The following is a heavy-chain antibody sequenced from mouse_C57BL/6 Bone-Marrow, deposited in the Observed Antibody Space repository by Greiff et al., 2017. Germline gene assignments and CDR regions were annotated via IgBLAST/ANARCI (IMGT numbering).Heavy chain of an antibody. Sequence: QVQLKQSGAELARPGASVKLSCKASGYTFTSYGISWVKQRTGQGLEWIGEIYPRSGNTYYNEKFKGKATLTADKSSSTAYMELRSLTSEDSAVYFCARLIYYGRVYGMDYWGQGTSVTVSS. CDR2: IYPRSGNT. J-gene: IGHJ4*01. CDR3: ARLIYYGRVYGMDY. V-gene: IGHV1-81*01. CDR1: GYTFTSYG. D-gene: IGHD2-1*01.